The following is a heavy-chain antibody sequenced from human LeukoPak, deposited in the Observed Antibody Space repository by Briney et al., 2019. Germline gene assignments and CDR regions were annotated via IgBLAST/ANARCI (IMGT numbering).Heavy chain of an antibody. Sequence: GGSLRLSCAASGFTFSSYGMHWVRQAPGKGLEWVAVISYDGSNKYYADSVKGRFTISRDNSKNTLYLQMNSLRAEDTAVYYCAKDRIQLWTHFNGMDVWGQGTTVTVSS. J-gene: IGHJ6*02. CDR2: ISYDGSNK. CDR1: GFTFSSYG. D-gene: IGHD5-18*01. CDR3: AKDRIQLWTHFNGMDV. V-gene: IGHV3-30*18.